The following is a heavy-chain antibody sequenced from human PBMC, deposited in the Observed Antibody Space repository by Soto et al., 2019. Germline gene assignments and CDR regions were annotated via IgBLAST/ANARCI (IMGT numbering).Heavy chain of an antibody. CDR2: FDPEDGET. J-gene: IGHJ5*02. Sequence: ASVKVSCKVSGYTLTELSMHWVRQAPGKGLEWMGGFDPEDGETIYAQKFQGRVTMTEDTSTDTAYMELSSLRSEDTAVYYCATEAYGVVVPAGINWFDPWGQGTLVTVSS. V-gene: IGHV1-24*01. D-gene: IGHD2-2*01. CDR3: ATEAYGVVVPAGINWFDP. CDR1: GYTLTELS.